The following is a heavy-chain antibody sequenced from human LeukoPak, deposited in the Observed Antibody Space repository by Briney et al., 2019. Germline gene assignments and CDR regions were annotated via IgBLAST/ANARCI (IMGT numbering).Heavy chain of an antibody. J-gene: IGHJ4*02. V-gene: IGHV1-2*06. D-gene: IGHD2-21*02. Sequence: ASVTVSCKASGYTFTGYYMHWVRQAPGQGLEWMGRINPNSGGTNYAQKFQGRVTMTRDTSISTAYMELSRLRSDDTAVYYCARVEYCGGDCINYWGQGTLVTVSS. CDR1: GYTFTGYY. CDR3: ARVEYCGGDCINY. CDR2: INPNSGGT.